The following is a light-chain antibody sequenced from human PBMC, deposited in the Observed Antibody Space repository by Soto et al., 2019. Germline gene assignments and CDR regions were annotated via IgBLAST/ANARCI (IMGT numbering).Light chain of an antibody. Sequence: QSVLTQPPSASGAPGQRVTISCSGSSSNIGSNYVYWYQQLPGTAPKLLIYRNYQRPSGVPDRFSGSKSGTSASLAISGLRSEDEADYYCATWDDSLSGYVFGTGTKLTV. CDR1: SSNIGSNY. V-gene: IGLV1-47*01. CDR2: RNY. CDR3: ATWDDSLSGYV. J-gene: IGLJ1*01.